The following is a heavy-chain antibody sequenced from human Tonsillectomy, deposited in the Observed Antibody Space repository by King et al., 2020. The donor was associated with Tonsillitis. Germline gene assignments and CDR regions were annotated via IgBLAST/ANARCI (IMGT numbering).Heavy chain of an antibody. CDR1: GYTFTSYD. V-gene: IGHV1-8*01. J-gene: IGHJ6*02. Sequence: VQLVESGAEVKKPGASVKVSCKASGYTFTSYDINWVRQATGQGLEWMGWMNPNSGNTGYAQKFQGRVTMTRNTSISTAYMELSSLRSEDTAVYYCAGGEADCSGGSCFSYYYYGMDVWGQGTTVTVSS. CDR3: AGGEADCSGGSCFSYYYYGMDV. CDR2: MNPNSGNT. D-gene: IGHD2-15*01.